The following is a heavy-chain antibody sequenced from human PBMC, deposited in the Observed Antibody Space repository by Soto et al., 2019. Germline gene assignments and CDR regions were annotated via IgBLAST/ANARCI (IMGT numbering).Heavy chain of an antibody. D-gene: IGHD3-10*01. Sequence: EVHLVQSGAEVQKPGESLKISCKGSGYSFTNYWIGWVRQMPGKGLECMGIIYPGDSDTRYSPSLQGQITISADKSISTAYLQCSSLKASDTAMYYCARHGHYYDSGSYYHYFDDWGQGTLVTVSS. CDR1: GYSFTNYW. J-gene: IGHJ4*02. CDR3: ARHGHYYDSGSYYHYFDD. V-gene: IGHV5-51*03. CDR2: IYPGDSDT.